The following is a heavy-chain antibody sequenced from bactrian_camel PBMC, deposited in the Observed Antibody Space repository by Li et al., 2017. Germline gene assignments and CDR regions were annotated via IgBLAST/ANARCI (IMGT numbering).Heavy chain of an antibody. CDR1: GFAFSEDC. V-gene: IGHV3S53*01. D-gene: IGHD1*01. CDR2: IDSSGTI. CDR3: AAISSFCLEGRPETFNY. Sequence: QVQLVESGGGSVQPGGSLTLSCAASGFAFSEDCMGWFRQAPGKEREKVAIIDSSGTIIYTNDVRGRFTLSKDYADNTLFLQMNVLKYEDTAMYYCAAISSFCLEGRPETFNYWGQGTQVTVS. J-gene: IGHJ4*01.